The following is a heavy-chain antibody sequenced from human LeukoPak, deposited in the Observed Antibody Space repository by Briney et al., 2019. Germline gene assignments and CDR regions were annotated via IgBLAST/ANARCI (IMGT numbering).Heavy chain of an antibody. CDR3: ARTPLYSSSWYSPFDY. V-gene: IGHV4-61*02. D-gene: IGHD6-13*01. CDR2: IYTSGST. Sequence: SETLSLTCTVSGGSISSGSYYWSWIRQPAGKGLEWIGRIYTSGSTNYNPSLKRRVTISVDTSKNQFSLKLSSVTAADKAVYYCARTPLYSSSWYSPFDYWGQGTLVTVSS. J-gene: IGHJ4*02. CDR1: GGSISSGSYY.